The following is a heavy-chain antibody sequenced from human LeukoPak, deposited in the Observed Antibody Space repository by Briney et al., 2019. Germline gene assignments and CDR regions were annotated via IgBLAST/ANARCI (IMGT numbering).Heavy chain of an antibody. CDR1: GGTFSSYA. V-gene: IGHV1-69*01. CDR3: ARGGGPTGFLEWLLKTYFDY. J-gene: IGHJ4*02. CDR2: IIPIFGTA. D-gene: IGHD3-3*01. Sequence: SVKVSCKASGGTFSSYAISWVRQAPGQGLEWMGGIIPIFGTANYAQKFQGRVTITADESTSTAYMELSSPRSEDTAVYYCARGGGPTGFLEWLLKTYFDYWGQGTLVTVSS.